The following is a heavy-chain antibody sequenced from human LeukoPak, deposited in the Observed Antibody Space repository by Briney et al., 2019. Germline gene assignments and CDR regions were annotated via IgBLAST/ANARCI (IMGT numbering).Heavy chain of an antibody. D-gene: IGHD6-19*01. CDR2: ISSSSSTI. CDR3: AREKGAVAGAFDY. Sequence: GGSLRLSCAASGFTFSSYSMNWVRQAPGKGLEWVSYISSSSSTIYYADSVKGRFTISRDNAKNSLYLQMNSLRAEDTAVYYCAREKGAVAGAFDYWGQGTLVTVSS. CDR1: GFTFSSYS. V-gene: IGHV3-48*04. J-gene: IGHJ4*02.